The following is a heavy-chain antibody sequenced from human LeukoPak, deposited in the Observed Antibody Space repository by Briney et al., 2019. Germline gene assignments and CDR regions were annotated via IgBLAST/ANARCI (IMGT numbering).Heavy chain of an antibody. Sequence: GGSLRLSCAASGFSVSTKYMSWVRQAPGKGLEWVSVMYTGGNTKYEDSVKGRFSIFRDNFKNTVYLQMSSLRAEDTAVYYCAREKGPDSSGYNNAFDIWGQGTMVTVSS. CDR1: GFSVSTKY. CDR3: AREKGPDSSGYNNAFDI. D-gene: IGHD3-22*01. CDR2: MYTGGNT. V-gene: IGHV3-66*01. J-gene: IGHJ3*02.